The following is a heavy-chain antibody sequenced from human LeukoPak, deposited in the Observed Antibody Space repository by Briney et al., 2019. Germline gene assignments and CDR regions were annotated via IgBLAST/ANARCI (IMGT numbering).Heavy chain of an antibody. J-gene: IGHJ5*02. Sequence: SETLSLTCAVYGGSFSGYYWSWIRQPPGKGLEWIGEINHSGSTNYNPSLKSRVTISVDTSKNQFSLKLSSVTAADTAVYYCARSAQNGTIFTSWGQGTLVTVSS. V-gene: IGHV4-34*01. D-gene: IGHD3-3*01. CDR2: INHSGST. CDR1: GGSFSGYY. CDR3: ARSAQNGTIFTS.